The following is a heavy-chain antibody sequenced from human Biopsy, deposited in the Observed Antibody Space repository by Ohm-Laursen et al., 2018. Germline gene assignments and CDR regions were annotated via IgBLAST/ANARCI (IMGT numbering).Heavy chain of an antibody. CDR2: TTPVFGVV. V-gene: IGHV1-69*13. Sequence: SVKASCKAPGGALRSHTITWARQAPGQGLEWVGNTTPVFGVVNYARKLQGRVTITADESMAIGHLEVSSLRVDDTAVYYCATGLDGLTGTTSLDDWGQGTLVIVSP. J-gene: IGHJ4*02. D-gene: IGHD1-7*01. CDR3: ATGLDGLTGTTSLDD. CDR1: GGALRSHT.